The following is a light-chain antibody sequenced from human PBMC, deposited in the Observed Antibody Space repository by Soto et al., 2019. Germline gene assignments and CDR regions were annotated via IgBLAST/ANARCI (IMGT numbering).Light chain of an antibody. CDR1: QSLVHSDGNTY. CDR3: MQATQSTWT. J-gene: IGKJ1*01. Sequence: DIVMTQTPLSSPVTLGQAASISCRSSQSLVHSDGNTYLSWFHQRPGQPPKLLIYKVSDRFSGVPERFSGSGAGTDFTLTISRVEAEDVGLYYCMQATQSTWTFGQGTKVEIK. CDR2: KVS. V-gene: IGKV2-24*01.